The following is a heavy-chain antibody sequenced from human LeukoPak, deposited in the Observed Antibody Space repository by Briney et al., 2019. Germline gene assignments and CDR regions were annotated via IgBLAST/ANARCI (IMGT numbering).Heavy chain of an antibody. D-gene: IGHD6-19*01. Sequence: GGSLRLSCADSGFTFSSHWMHWVRQAPGKGLVWVSRIKYDASSTSYADSVKGRFTISRDNAKNTLYLQMNSLRAEDTAVYYCASGNSGWYYFDYWGQGTLVTVSS. V-gene: IGHV3-74*01. CDR3: ASGNSGWYYFDY. CDR2: IKYDASST. J-gene: IGHJ4*02. CDR1: GFTFSSHW.